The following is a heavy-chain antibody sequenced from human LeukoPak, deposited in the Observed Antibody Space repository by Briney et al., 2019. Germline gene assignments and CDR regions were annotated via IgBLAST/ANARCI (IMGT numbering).Heavy chain of an antibody. CDR3: ARSHIPRRYNWNDATDYAFDI. J-gene: IGHJ3*02. Sequence: GESLKISCKGSGYSFTSYWIGWVRQMPGKGLEWMGIIYPGDSDTRYSPSFQGQVTISADKSISTAYLQWSSLKASDTAMYYCARSHIPRRYNWNDATDYAFDIWGQGTMVTVSS. V-gene: IGHV5-51*01. D-gene: IGHD1-1*01. CDR2: IYPGDSDT. CDR1: GYSFTSYW.